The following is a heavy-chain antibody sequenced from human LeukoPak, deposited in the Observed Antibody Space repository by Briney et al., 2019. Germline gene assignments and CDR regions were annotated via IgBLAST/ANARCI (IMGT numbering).Heavy chain of an antibody. D-gene: IGHD2-2*01. J-gene: IGHJ5*02. CDR3: ARDRGIVVVPAAMDNWFDP. V-gene: IGHV3-30*04. CDR2: ISYDGSNK. Sequence: GRPLRLSCAASGFTFSSYAMHWVRQAPGKGLEWVAVISYDGSNKYYADSVKGRFTISRDNSKNTLYLQMNSLRAEDTAVYYCARDRGIVVVPAAMDNWFDPWGQGTLVTVSS. CDR1: GFTFSSYA.